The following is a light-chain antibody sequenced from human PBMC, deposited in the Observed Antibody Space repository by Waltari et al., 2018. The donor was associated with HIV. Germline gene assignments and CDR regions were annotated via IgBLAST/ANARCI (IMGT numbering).Light chain of an antibody. V-gene: IGLV2-14*03. CDR2: DVS. CDR3: SSYTSSSPYA. J-gene: IGLJ1*01. CDR1: SSDVGGYNY. Sequence: QSALTQPASVSGSPGQSITISCTGTSSDVGGYNYVSWYQQHPGKAPKLMIYDVSNRPSVVSNRFSCSKSGNTASLTISGLQAEDEAEYYCSSYTSSSPYAFGTGTKVTVL.